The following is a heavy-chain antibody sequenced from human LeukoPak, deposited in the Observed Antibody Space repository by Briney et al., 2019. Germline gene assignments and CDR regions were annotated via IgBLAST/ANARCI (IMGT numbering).Heavy chain of an antibody. V-gene: IGHV4-59*01. J-gene: IGHJ3*02. CDR2: IYYSGST. D-gene: IGHD2-2*01. CDR3: AADCSSTSCYSEFAFDI. CDR1: GGSISSYY. Sequence: SETLSLTXTVSGGSISSYYWSWIGQTPGKGLEWIGYIYYSGSTNDNPSLKSRVTISVDTSKNQFSLKLSSVTAADTAVYYCAADCSSTSCYSEFAFDIWGQGTMVTVSS.